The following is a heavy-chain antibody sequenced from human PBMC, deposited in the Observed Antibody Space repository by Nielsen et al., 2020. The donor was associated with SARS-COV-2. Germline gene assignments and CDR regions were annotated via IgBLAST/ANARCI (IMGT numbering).Heavy chain of an antibody. CDR2: ISRSGDST. CDR1: GFTFSDYA. V-gene: IGHV3-23*01. Sequence: GGSLRLSCAASGFTFSDYAMRWVRQAPGKGLEWVSAISRSGDSTYFADSVKGRFTISRDNSKETLYLQINSLRAEDTAVYYCAIPSSGYNYGIFDSWGQGTLVIVSS. D-gene: IGHD5-18*01. J-gene: IGHJ4*02. CDR3: AIPSSGYNYGIFDS.